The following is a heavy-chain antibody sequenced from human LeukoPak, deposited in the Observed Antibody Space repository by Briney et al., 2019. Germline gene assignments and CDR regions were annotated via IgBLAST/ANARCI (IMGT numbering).Heavy chain of an antibody. CDR1: GGSFSGYY. V-gene: IGHV4-34*01. J-gene: IGHJ4*02. Sequence: SETLSLTCAVYGGSFSGYYWSWIRQPPGKGLEWIGEINHSGSTNYNPSLKSRVNISVDTPKNQFSLKLSSVTAADTAVYYCARGRGSYFLYFDYWGQGTLVTVSS. CDR3: ARGRGSYFLYFDY. D-gene: IGHD1-26*01. CDR2: INHSGST.